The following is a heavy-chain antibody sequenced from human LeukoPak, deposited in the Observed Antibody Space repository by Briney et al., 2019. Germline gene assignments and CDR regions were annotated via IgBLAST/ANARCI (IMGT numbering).Heavy chain of an antibody. CDR1: GYTFTSYY. CDR3: ARVFRGITMIVGGLELDY. CDR2: INPNSGGT. D-gene: IGHD3-22*01. Sequence: ASVKVSCKASGYTFTSYYMHWVRQAPGQGLERMGWINPNSGGTNYAQKFQGRVTMTRDTSISTAYMELSRLRSDDTAVYYCARVFRGITMIVGGLELDYWGQGTLVTVSS. J-gene: IGHJ4*02. V-gene: IGHV1-2*02.